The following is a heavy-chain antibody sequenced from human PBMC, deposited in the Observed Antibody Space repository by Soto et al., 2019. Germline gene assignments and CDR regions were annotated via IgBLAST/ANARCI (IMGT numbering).Heavy chain of an antibody. Sequence: EVQLVESGGGLVQPGGSLRLSCAASGFTFSSYWMSWVRQAPGKGLEWVANIKQDGSEKYYVDSVKGRFTISRDNAKNSLYLQMNSLRAEDTAVYYCARVLYSYGLYYFDYWGQGTLVTVSS. J-gene: IGHJ4*02. CDR3: ARVLYSYGLYYFDY. CDR1: GFTFSSYW. D-gene: IGHD5-18*01. CDR2: IKQDGSEK. V-gene: IGHV3-7*03.